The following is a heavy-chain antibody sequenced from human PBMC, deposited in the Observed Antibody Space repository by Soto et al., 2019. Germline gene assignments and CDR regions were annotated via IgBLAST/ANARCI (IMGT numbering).Heavy chain of an antibody. CDR2: IKSKTDGGTT. CDR1: GFTFSNAW. V-gene: IGHV3-15*01. CDR3: TITSMVPITNYYFDY. D-gene: IGHD3-10*01. J-gene: IGHJ4*02. Sequence: GGSLRLSCAASGFTFSNAWMSWVRQAPGKGLEWVGRIKSKTDGGTTDYAAPVKGRFTISRDDSKNTLYLQMNSLKTEDTAVYYCTITSMVPITNYYFDYWGQGTLVTVSS.